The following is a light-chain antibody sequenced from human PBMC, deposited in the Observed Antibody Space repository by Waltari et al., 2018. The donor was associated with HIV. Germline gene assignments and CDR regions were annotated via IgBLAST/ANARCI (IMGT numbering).Light chain of an antibody. Sequence: QSVLTQPPSVSAAPGQKVTISCSGSTSNIGNSYVSWYQQLPGTAPKLVIYENNKRPSGIPDRFSGSKSGTSATLGITGLQTGDDADYYCGTWDNNLSAWVFGGGTKLTVL. J-gene: IGLJ3*02. CDR1: TSNIGNSY. CDR2: ENN. CDR3: GTWDNNLSAWV. V-gene: IGLV1-51*02.